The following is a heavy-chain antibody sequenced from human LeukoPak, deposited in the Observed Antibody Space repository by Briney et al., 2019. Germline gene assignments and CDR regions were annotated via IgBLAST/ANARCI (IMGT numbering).Heavy chain of an antibody. D-gene: IGHD6-13*01. V-gene: IGHV4-59*01. Sequence: PSETLSLTCTVSGGSISSYYWSWIRQPPGKGLEWVGYIYYSGSTNYNPSLKSRVTISVDTSKNQFSLKLSSVTAADTAVYYCAREGLAAGPLGSYYSMDVWGQGTTVTVSS. J-gene: IGHJ6*02. CDR1: GGSISSYY. CDR3: AREGLAAGPLGSYYSMDV. CDR2: IYYSGST.